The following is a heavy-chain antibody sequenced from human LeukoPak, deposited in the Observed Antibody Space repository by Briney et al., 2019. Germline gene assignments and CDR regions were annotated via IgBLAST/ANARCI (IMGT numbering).Heavy chain of an antibody. Sequence: VASVKVSCKASGGTFSSYAISWVRQAPGQGLEWMGGIIPIFGTANYAQKFQGRVTITTDESTSTAHMELSSLRSEVTAVYYCARDRPPADWGQGTLVTVSS. J-gene: IGHJ4*02. V-gene: IGHV1-69*05. CDR2: IIPIFGTA. CDR1: GGTFSSYA. CDR3: ARDRPPAD.